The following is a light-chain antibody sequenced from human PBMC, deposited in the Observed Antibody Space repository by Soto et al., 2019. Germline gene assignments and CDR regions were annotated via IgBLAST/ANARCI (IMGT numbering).Light chain of an antibody. Sequence: QSVLTQSPSASASLGASVKLTCTLSRGHSSNAIAWHQQQPEKGPRYLMKLNSDGSHSKGDGIPDRFSGSSSGAERYLTISSLQSEDEADYYCQTWDTGIVIFGGGTKLTVL. CDR2: LNSDGSH. CDR1: RGHSSNA. CDR3: QTWDTGIVI. V-gene: IGLV4-69*01. J-gene: IGLJ2*01.